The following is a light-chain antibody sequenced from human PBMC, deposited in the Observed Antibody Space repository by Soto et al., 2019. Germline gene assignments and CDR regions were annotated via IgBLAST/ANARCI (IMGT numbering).Light chain of an antibody. CDR3: SSYTSSSTFWV. CDR2: DVS. J-gene: IGLJ3*02. V-gene: IGLV2-14*01. Sequence: QSVLTQPASVSGSPGQSITLSCTGTSSDVGGYNYVSWYQQHPGKAPKLMIYDVSNRPSGVSNRFSGSKSGNTASLTISGLQAEDEADYYCSSYTSSSTFWVFGGGTKLTVL. CDR1: SSDVGGYNY.